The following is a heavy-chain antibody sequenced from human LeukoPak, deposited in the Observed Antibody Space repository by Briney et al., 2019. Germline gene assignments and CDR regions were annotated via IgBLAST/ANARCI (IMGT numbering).Heavy chain of an antibody. D-gene: IGHD3-22*01. CDR3: ATRDRITMIVVAFDY. J-gene: IGHJ4*02. CDR1: GFTVSSNY. Sequence: GGSLRLSCAASGFTVSSNYMSWVRQAPGKGLEWVSAISGSGGSTYYADSVKGRFTISRDNSKNTLYLQMNSLRAEDTAVYYCATRDRITMIVVAFDYWGQGTLVTVSS. CDR2: ISGSGGST. V-gene: IGHV3-23*01.